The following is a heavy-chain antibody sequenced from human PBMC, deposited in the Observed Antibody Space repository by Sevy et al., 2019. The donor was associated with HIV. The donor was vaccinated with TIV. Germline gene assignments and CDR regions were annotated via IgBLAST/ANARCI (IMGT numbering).Heavy chain of an antibody. J-gene: IGHJ3*02. CDR2: ISSSSSTI. Sequence: GGSLRLSCAASGFTFSSYSMNWVRQAPGKGLEWVSYISSSSSTIYYADSVKGPFTISRDNAKNSLYLQMNSLRDEDTAVYYCARTYYYDSSGHDAFDIWGQGTMVTVSS. V-gene: IGHV3-48*02. CDR1: GFTFSSYS. D-gene: IGHD3-22*01. CDR3: ARTYYYDSSGHDAFDI.